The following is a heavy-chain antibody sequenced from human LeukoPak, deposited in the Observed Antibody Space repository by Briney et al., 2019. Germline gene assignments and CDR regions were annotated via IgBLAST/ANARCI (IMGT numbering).Heavy chain of an antibody. D-gene: IGHD5-12*01. CDR3: ARANTYDSNYYYGMDV. J-gene: IGHJ6*02. CDR2: IWYDGSNK. V-gene: IGHV3-33*01. CDR1: GFTFSSYG. Sequence: GGSLRLSCAASGFTFSSYGMHRVRQAPGKGLEWVAVIWYDGSNKYYADSVKGRFTISRDNSKNTLYLQMNSLRAEDTAVYYCARANTYDSNYYYGMDVWGQGTTVTVSS.